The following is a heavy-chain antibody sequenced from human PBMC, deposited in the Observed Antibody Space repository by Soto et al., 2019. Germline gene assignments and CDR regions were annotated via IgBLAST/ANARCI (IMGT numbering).Heavy chain of an antibody. D-gene: IGHD6-13*01. Sequence: PGGSLRLSCTTSGFSGLTFSNAWLTWVRQVPGKGLEWVGRIKNKAHGGTTDYAAPVRGRFTVSRDDSKDTLYLQMNSLETEDTAVYYCSAYIPAAGTLGYWGQGTLVTVSS. V-gene: IGHV3-15*01. CDR1: GFSGLTFSNAW. J-gene: IGHJ4*02. CDR3: SAYIPAAGTLGY. CDR2: IKNKAHGGTT.